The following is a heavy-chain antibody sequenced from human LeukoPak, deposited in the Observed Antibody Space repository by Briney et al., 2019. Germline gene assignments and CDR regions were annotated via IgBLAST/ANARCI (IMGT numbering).Heavy chain of an antibody. CDR3: ARTRAPWIQLSYYFDY. V-gene: IGHV4-59*01. CDR1: GGSISSYY. Sequence: SETLSLTCTVSGGSISSYYWSWIRQPPGKGLEWLGYIYYSGSTNYNPSLKSRVTISVDTSKNQFSLKLSSVTAADTAVYYCARTRAPWIQLSYYFDYWGQGTLVTVSS. CDR2: IYYSGST. D-gene: IGHD5-18*01. J-gene: IGHJ4*02.